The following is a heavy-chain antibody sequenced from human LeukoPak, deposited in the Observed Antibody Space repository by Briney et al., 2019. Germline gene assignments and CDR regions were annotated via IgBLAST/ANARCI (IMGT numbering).Heavy chain of an antibody. V-gene: IGHV3-9*01. CDR1: GFTFDDFA. CDR3: AKGPPDSGIAVTGHFQH. Sequence: GGSLRLSCAASGFTFDDFAMHWVRHAPGKGLEWVSGISWNSDTISYAASVKGRFTISRDNAKNSLYLQMNSLRAEDTALYYCAKGPPDSGIAVTGHFQHWGQGTLVPVSS. D-gene: IGHD6-19*01. CDR2: ISWNSDTI. J-gene: IGHJ1*01.